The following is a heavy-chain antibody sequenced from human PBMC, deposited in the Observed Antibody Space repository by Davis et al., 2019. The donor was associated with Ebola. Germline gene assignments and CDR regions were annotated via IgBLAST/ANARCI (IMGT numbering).Heavy chain of an antibody. CDR1: GGSFSGYY. J-gene: IGHJ2*01. Sequence: LSLTCAVYGGSFSGYYWSWVRQAPGKGLEWVAVIWYDGSNKYYADSVKGRFTISRDNSKNTLYLQMNSLRAEDTAVYYCARDSNLRELLDWYFDLWGRGTLVTVSS. V-gene: IGHV3-33*08. CDR2: IWYDGSNK. CDR3: ARDSNLRELLDWYFDL. D-gene: IGHD1-26*01.